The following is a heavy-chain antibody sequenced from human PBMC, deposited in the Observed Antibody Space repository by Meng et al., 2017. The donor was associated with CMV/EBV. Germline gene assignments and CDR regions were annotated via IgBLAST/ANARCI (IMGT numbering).Heavy chain of an antibody. CDR1: GFTFSSYS. CDR2: ISSSSSYI. Sequence: GESLKISCAASGFTFSSYSMNWVRQAPGKGREWVSSISSSSSYIYYADSVKGRFTISRDNAKNSLYLQMNSLRAEDTAVYYCARDFLFGPPPDYWGQGTLVTVSS. D-gene: IGHD2/OR15-2a*01. J-gene: IGHJ4*02. V-gene: IGHV3-21*01. CDR3: ARDFLFGPPPDY.